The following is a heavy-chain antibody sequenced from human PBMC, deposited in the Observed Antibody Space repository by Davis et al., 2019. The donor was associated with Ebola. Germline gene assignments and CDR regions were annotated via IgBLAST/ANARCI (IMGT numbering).Heavy chain of an antibody. V-gene: IGHV3-7*01. CDR1: GFSFATHW. D-gene: IGHD2-21*01. CDR2: IKQDVIEK. Sequence: GESLKISCAASGFSFATHWMSWVRQAPGKGLEWVANIKQDVIEKHYVDSVKGRFTISRDNSKNTLYLQMNSLRAEDTAVYYCARAGILRWLVRGSYNWFDPWGQGTLVTVSS. CDR3: ARAGILRWLVRGSYNWFDP. J-gene: IGHJ5*02.